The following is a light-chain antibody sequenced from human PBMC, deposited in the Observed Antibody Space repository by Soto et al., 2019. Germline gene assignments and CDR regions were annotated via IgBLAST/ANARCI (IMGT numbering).Light chain of an antibody. J-gene: IGLJ2*01. Sequence: QSALTQPASVSGSPGQSITISCTGTSSDVGGYNYVSWYQQHPGKAPKLMIYDVSNRPSGVSNRFSGSKSGNTASLTISGLQAEDEADYYCQSYDTMLSGPGVFGGGTKVTVL. CDR3: QSYDTMLSGPGV. V-gene: IGLV2-14*01. CDR2: DVS. CDR1: SSDVGGYNY.